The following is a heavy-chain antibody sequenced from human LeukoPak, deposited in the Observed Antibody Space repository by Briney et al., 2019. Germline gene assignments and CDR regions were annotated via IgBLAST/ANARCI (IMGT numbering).Heavy chain of an antibody. D-gene: IGHD3-22*01. CDR3: ARDLDYYDSSGSGWFDP. J-gene: IGHJ5*02. CDR1: GYSFSRYG. V-gene: IGHV1-18*01. Sequence: ASVKVSCKASGYSFSRYGISWVRQAPGQGLEWMGWISTYHGNTNYAPKFQGRVTMTTDTSTNTAYMELRSLRSDDTAVYYCARDLDYYDSSGSGWFDPWGQGTLVTVSS. CDR2: ISTYHGNT.